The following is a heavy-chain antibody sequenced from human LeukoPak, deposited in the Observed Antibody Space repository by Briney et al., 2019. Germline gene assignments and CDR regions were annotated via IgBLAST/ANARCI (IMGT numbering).Heavy chain of an antibody. CDR3: ARWAAANTGAGLDY. V-gene: IGHV3-66*01. Sequence: PGGSLRHSCVASELTVISNHMNWVRQPPGKGLEWVSVIYRGGSTYYADSVKGRFTIARDNPKNTLYLQRNSVRAEDTAVDYFARWAAANTGAGLDYWGQGTLVTVSS. D-gene: IGHD6-13*01. CDR2: IYRGGST. CDR1: ELTVISNH. J-gene: IGHJ4*02.